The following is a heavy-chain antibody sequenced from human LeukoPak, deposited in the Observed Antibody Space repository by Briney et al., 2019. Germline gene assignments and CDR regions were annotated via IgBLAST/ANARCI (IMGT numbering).Heavy chain of an antibody. J-gene: IGHJ6*02. CDR2: VVPASEIS. CDR1: GGPFLTYA. CDR3: ARVGYTRGPLPYGMDV. D-gene: IGHD3-16*02. Sequence: SVRVSCKASGGPFLTYAISWVRLVPGQGLEWMGRVVPASEISTYAQKFLGRVTITADYSASTVYMELSGLRSDDTATYYCARVGYTRGPLPYGMDVWGQGTTVTV. V-gene: IGHV1-69*04.